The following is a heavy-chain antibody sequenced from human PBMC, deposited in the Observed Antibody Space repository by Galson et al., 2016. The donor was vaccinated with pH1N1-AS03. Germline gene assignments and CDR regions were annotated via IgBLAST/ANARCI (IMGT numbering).Heavy chain of an antibody. CDR3: ARRSAAVSGTGCVDV. V-gene: IGHV3-7*01. Sequence: SLRLSCAASGFTFNSYWMTWVRQAPGKGLEWVANIKPDGGDKYYVDSVKGRFTISRDNAKNSLYLQMNSLRAEDTAVYYCARRSAAVSGTGCVDVWGQGTTVTVSS. CDR1: GFTFNSYW. D-gene: IGHD6-19*01. J-gene: IGHJ6*02. CDR2: IKPDGGDK.